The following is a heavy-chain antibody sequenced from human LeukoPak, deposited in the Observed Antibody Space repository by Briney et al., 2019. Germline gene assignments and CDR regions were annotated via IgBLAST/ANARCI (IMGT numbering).Heavy chain of an antibody. V-gene: IGHV5-51*01. D-gene: IGHD4-17*01. CDR2: IYPGDSDT. Sequence: GESLKISCKGSGYTFSTYWIGWVRQMHGKGLECVAIIYPGDSDTRYNPSFQGQVTISADKSINTAYLQWTSLKASDTAMYYCARHAKYGDFTVNDAFHIWGQGTMVTVSS. CDR1: GYTFSTYW. CDR3: ARHAKYGDFTVNDAFHI. J-gene: IGHJ3*02.